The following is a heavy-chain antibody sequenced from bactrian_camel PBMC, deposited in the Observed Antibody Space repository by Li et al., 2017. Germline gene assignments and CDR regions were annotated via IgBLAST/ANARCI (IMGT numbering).Heavy chain of an antibody. CDR3: AAGAGYGQDPPY. Sequence: HVQLAESGGGSVQAGGSLTLACTVSGYTANGDCMAWFRQAPGKEREGVAAISTGGVAVIYADSVKGRFTISLNNAKDTVYLQMNNLKPEDTAVYYCAAGAGYGQDPPYWGQGTQVTVS. CDR1: GYTANGDC. J-gene: IGHJ4*01. CDR2: ISTGGVAV. D-gene: IGHD5*01. V-gene: IGHV3S53*01.